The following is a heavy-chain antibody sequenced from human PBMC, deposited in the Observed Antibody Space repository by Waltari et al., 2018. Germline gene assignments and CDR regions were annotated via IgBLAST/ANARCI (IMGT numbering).Heavy chain of an antibody. CDR1: GDSISRSDYY. CDR3: ARQRPAALVAWFDS. Sequence: QLQLQESGLRLVKPSETLSLSCPVSGDSISRSDYYWGWIRQPPGKGLEWIGSFDDSGNSYYNPSLKSRVDISTDTSKNQLSLRLTSVTAADSAVYHCARQRPAALVAWFDSWGQGTPVIVSS. D-gene: IGHD2-2*01. V-gene: IGHV4-39*07. J-gene: IGHJ5*01. CDR2: FDDSGNS.